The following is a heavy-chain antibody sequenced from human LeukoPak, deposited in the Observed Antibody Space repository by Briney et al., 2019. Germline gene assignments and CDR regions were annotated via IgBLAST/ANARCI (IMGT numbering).Heavy chain of an antibody. CDR1: GGSVSSSSHY. D-gene: IGHD2-15*01. Sequence: SETLSPTCTVSGGSVSSSSHYWHWIRQPPGKGLEWIGSIYYSGSTNYNPSLQSRITISVYTAKNHFSLRLSSVTAADTAMYYCARRDCSGGSCYFQPWGRGTLVTVSS. CDR3: ARRDCSGGSCYFQP. CDR2: IYYSGST. V-gene: IGHV4-39*01. J-gene: IGHJ1*01.